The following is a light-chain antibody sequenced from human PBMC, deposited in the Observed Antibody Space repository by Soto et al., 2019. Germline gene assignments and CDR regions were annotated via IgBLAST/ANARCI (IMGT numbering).Light chain of an antibody. CDR1: QVITNF. V-gene: IGKV1-33*01. CDR3: QQYDNPVFT. CDR2: GAS. Sequence: DLQMTQSPSSLSASVGDRVTITCQASQVITNFLNWYQQKPGKAPKLLIYGASNLETGVPSRFSGSGSGTDFTFTISSLQPEDIATYYCQQYDNPVFTFGPGTKVDIK. J-gene: IGKJ3*01.